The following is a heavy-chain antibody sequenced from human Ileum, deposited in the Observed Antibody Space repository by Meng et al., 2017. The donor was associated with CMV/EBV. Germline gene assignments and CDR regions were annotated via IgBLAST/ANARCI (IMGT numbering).Heavy chain of an antibody. CDR2: MFHSGAT. D-gene: IGHD3-3*01. Sequence: SGGSISSYTHFWGWIRQTPGKGLEWIANMFHSGATYSNPSFGSRATISMDTSENQLSVKLNSVTAADTAVYYCVGVPRGGFGVGSDFWGPGTLVTVSS. V-gene: IGHV4-39*07. CDR1: GGSISSYTHF. J-gene: IGHJ4*02. CDR3: VGVPRGGFGVGSDF.